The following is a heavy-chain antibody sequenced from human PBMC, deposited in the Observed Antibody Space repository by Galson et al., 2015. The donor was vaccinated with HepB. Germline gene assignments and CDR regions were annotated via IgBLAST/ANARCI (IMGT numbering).Heavy chain of an antibody. Sequence: SLRLSCAAAGFSFSRYGMHWVRQAPGNGLEWVAVLSHDGSNRYYAESVKGRFTISRDNSKNTLYLQMNSLRAEDTALYYCAKDPYLYSALAGTMAGFDYWGQGTLVTVSS. CDR2: LSHDGSNR. CDR3: AKDPYLYSALAGTMAGFDY. J-gene: IGHJ4*02. D-gene: IGHD6-19*01. V-gene: IGHV3-30*18. CDR1: GFSFSRYG.